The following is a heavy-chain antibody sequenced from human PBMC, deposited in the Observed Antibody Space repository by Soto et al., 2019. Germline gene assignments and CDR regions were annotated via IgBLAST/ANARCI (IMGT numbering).Heavy chain of an antibody. CDR3: ARSRDIRKSIAARPYYYYYGMDV. D-gene: IGHD6-6*01. CDR1: GGTFSSYA. CDR2: IIPIFGTA. Sequence: SVKVSCKASGGTFSSYAISWVRQAPGQGLEWMGGIIPIFGTANYAQKFQGRVTITADESTSTAYMELSSLRSEDTAVYYCARSRDIRKSIAARPYYYYYGMDVWGQGTTVTVSS. V-gene: IGHV1-69*13. J-gene: IGHJ6*02.